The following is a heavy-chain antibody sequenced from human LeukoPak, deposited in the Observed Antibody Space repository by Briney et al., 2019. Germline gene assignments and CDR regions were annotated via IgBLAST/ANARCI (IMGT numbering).Heavy chain of an antibody. J-gene: IGHJ4*02. V-gene: IGHV3-69-1*01. Sequence: GVSLRLSCDTSGFSFSDYGMNWVRQAPGKGLEWVSSIGSGGHTFYADSVKGRFTISRDNAKNSMYLQMNSLRAEDTAVYYCARGGYPRYWGQGSLVTVTS. CDR3: ARGGYPRY. CDR1: GFSFSDYG. D-gene: IGHD3-22*01. CDR2: IGSGGHT.